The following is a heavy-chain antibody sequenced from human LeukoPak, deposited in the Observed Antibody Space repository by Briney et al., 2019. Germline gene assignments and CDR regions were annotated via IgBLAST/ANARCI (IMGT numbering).Heavy chain of an antibody. CDR3: ARDGVYCSGGSCY. CDR2: IYYSGST. Sequence: SETLSLTCTVSGGSISSYYWGWIRQPPGKGLEWIGSIYYSGSTYYNPSLKSRVTISVDTSKNQFSLKLSSVTAADTAVYYCARDGVYCSGGSCYWGQGTLVTVSS. CDR1: GGSISSYY. J-gene: IGHJ4*02. V-gene: IGHV4-39*07. D-gene: IGHD2-15*01.